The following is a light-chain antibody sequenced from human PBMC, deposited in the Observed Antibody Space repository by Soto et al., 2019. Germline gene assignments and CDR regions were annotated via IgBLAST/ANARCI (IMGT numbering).Light chain of an antibody. CDR2: AAS. CDR3: QQLNDYPLT. Sequence: DVQMTQSPSAIAASVGARVTLTXRASQGIGNYVAWDQQTPVKAPXLXXYAASTLQSGVQSRXSGSGSGPDFTLTITSLQPEDLATYYCQQLNDYPLTFGGGTKVDI. CDR1: QGIGNY. V-gene: IGKV1-9*01. J-gene: IGKJ4*01.